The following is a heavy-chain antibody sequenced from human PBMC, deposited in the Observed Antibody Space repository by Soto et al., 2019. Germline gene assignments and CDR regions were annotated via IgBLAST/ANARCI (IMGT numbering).Heavy chain of an antibody. Sequence: SETLSLTCTVSVRPITGDYWGWIRQPAVKALEYIGPIYYTGSTRYNPSLTSRVTISLDTSREQFSLKLTSVTAADTAVYYCARGRHCTSTRCFGFPSIWFDPWGQGTLVTVSS. CDR2: IYYTGST. CDR3: ARGRHCTSTRCFGFPSIWFDP. D-gene: IGHD2-2*01. CDR1: VRPITGDY. V-gene: IGHV4-59*01. J-gene: IGHJ5*02.